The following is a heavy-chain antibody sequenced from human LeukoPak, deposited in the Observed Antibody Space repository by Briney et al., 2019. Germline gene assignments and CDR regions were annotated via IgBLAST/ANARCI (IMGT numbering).Heavy chain of an antibody. CDR2: ISYSGST. V-gene: IGHV4-39*02. D-gene: IGHD2-21*02. Sequence: SETLSLTCSVSGDSISSSSYNWGWIRQPPGKGLEWIGSISYSGSTKYNPSLKSRITISVDTSKNHFSLKLSSVTAADTAVYYCASAYCGGDCPFDYWGQGTLVTVSS. CDR1: GDSISSSSYN. CDR3: ASAYCGGDCPFDY. J-gene: IGHJ4*02.